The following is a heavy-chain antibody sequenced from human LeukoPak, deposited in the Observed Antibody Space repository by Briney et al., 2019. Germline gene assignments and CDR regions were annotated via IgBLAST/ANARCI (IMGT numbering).Heavy chain of an antibody. V-gene: IGHV3-66*02. CDR3: AKESTGSTSLDY. CDR2: IYSAGST. D-gene: IGHD1-7*01. CDR1: GFTVSNNY. J-gene: IGHJ4*02. Sequence: GGSLRLSCAASGFTVSNNYMTWVRQAPGKGLEWVSLIYSAGSTYYADSVKGRFTISRDNSKNTLYLQMNSLRAEDTAVYFCAKESTGSTSLDYWGQGTLVTVSS.